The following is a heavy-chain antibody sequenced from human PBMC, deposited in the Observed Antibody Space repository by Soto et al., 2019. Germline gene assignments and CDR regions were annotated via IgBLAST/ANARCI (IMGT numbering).Heavy chain of an antibody. V-gene: IGHV4-38-2*01. Sequence: SETLSLTCAVSCYCISSDYYWGWLRQPPGKGREWIGSIYHGGSTYYSPSLKTRLTVPMDMSKNQLPMTLDSLTXENTAVYSCASLQFYYGSGNYRHLMFDPW. J-gene: IGHJ5*02. CDR3: ASLQFYYGSGNYRHLMFDP. CDR1: CYCISSDYY. CDR2: IYHGGST. D-gene: IGHD3-10*01.